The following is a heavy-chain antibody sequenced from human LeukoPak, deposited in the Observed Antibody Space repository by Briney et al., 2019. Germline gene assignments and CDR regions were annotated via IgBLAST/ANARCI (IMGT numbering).Heavy chain of an antibody. D-gene: IGHD6-13*01. V-gene: IGHV3-7*01. Sequence: GGSLRLSCAASGVTFSNYWMSWVRQAPGKGLEWVANIKQDGSERYYVDSVRGRFTISRDNAKNSLFLQIHSLRAEDTAVYYCATALHSSSWSFDYWGQGTLVAVSS. J-gene: IGHJ4*02. CDR3: ATALHSSSWSFDY. CDR1: GVTFSNYW. CDR2: IKQDGSER.